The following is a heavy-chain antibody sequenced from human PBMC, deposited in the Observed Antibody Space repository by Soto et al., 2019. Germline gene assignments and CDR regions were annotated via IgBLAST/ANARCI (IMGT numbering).Heavy chain of an antibody. V-gene: IGHV4-59*02. Sequence: PXXSKSRADTFSGDSVTSNYLPWIPQFPGKGLAWLGYLHYTGFSHYSPSLKSRLTLSVDRSKNHFTLQLTHVTAADTAIYYCATSYVNAWYTYWGQGTQVTVSS. J-gene: IGHJ4*02. CDR3: ATSYVNAWYTY. CDR1: GDSVTSNY. CDR2: LHYTGFS. D-gene: IGHD3-10*02.